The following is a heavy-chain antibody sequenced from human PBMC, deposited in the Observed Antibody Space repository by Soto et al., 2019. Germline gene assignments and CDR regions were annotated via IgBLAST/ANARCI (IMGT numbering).Heavy chain of an antibody. D-gene: IGHD3-22*01. V-gene: IGHV1-69*10. J-gene: IGHJ4*02. CDR1: GGTFSSYA. CDR3: AVNYYDSSGYGPNFDY. CDR2: IIPILGTA. Sequence: SVRVSCKASGGTFSSYAISWVRQAPGQGLEWMGGIIPILGTANYAQKFQGRVTITADKSTSTAYMELSSLRSEDTAVYYCAVNYYDSSGYGPNFDYWGQGTLVTVSS.